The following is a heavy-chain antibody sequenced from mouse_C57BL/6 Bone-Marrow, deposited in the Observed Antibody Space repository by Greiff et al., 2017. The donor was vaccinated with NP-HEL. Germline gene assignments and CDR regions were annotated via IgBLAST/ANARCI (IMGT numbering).Heavy chain of an antibody. J-gene: IGHJ4*01. CDR2: ISSGSSTI. CDR1: GFTFCDYG. Sequence: EVQLVESGGGLVKPGGSLKLSCAASGFTFCDYGMHWVRQAPEKGLEWVAYISSGSSTIYYADTVKGRFTISRDNAKNTLFLQMTSLRSEDTAMYYCARNYDYGDYAMDYWGQGTSVTVSS. CDR3: ARNYDYGDYAMDY. D-gene: IGHD2-4*01. V-gene: IGHV5-17*01.